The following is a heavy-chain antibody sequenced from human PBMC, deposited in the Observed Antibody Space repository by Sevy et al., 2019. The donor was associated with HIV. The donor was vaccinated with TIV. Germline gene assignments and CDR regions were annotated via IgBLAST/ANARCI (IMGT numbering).Heavy chain of an antibody. V-gene: IGHV1-69*13. J-gene: IGHJ4*02. D-gene: IGHD3-3*01. CDR1: GGTFSSYA. Sequence: ASVKVSCKASGGTFSSYAISWVRQAPGQGLEWVGGITGMFGTANYAQKFQGRVTITADELTSTGYMELSGLRSEDTAVYYCATDQSRENDFWSGYPFDYWGQGTLVTVSS. CDR2: ITGMFGTA. CDR3: ATDQSRENDFWSGYPFDY.